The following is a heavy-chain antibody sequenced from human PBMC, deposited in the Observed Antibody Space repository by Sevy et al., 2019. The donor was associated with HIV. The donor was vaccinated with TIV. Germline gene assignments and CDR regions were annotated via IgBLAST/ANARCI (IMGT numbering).Heavy chain of an antibody. Sequence: ASVKVSCKASGYTFTSYGISWVRQAPGQGLEWMGWISAYNGNTNYAQKLQGRVTMTTDTSTSTAYMGLRSLRSDDTAVYYCARDWVIYYGSVTRFDPWGQGTLVTVSS. CDR3: ARDWVIYYGSVTRFDP. D-gene: IGHD3-10*01. CDR2: ISAYNGNT. J-gene: IGHJ5*02. CDR1: GYTFTSYG. V-gene: IGHV1-18*01.